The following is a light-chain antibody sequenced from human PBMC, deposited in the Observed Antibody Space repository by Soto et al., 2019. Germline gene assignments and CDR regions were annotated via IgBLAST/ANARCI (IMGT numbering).Light chain of an antibody. J-gene: IGKJ4*01. V-gene: IGKV1D-16*01. Sequence: DIQLTQSPSSMSTSVEERVTITCRASQGISSWLVWYQQKPGKAPKSLIYAASSLQSGVPSRFSGSGSGTDFTLTISGLQLEDFATYYCQQYSSFPPTFGGGTRVAIK. CDR1: QGISSW. CDR3: QQYSSFPPT. CDR2: AAS.